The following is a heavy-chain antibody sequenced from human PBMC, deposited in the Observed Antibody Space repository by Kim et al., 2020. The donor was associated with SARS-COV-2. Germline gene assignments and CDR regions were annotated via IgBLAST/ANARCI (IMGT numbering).Heavy chain of an antibody. Sequence: KCGFTISRDNSKTTLYLQMNSLRAEDTAVYYCARDASSGWYWYYYYGMDVWGQGTTVTVSS. D-gene: IGHD6-19*01. CDR3: ARDASSGWYWYYYYGMDV. J-gene: IGHJ6*02. V-gene: IGHV3-30*07.